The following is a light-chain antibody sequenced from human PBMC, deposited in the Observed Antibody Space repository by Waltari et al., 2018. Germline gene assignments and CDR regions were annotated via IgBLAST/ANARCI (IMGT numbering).Light chain of an antibody. CDR1: SSDVGGYNY. CDR2: EVS. CDR3: SSYTSSSTLLYV. Sequence: QSALTQPASVSGSPGQSITISCTGTSSDVGGYNYVSWYQQHPGKAPKLMIYEVSNRPSGVSNRFSGSKSGNTASLTISGLQAEDEADYCSSYTSSSTLLYVFGTGTKVTVL. J-gene: IGLJ1*01. V-gene: IGLV2-14*01.